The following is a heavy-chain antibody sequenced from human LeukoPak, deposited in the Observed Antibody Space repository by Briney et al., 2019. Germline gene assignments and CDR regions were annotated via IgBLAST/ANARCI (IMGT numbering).Heavy chain of an antibody. CDR2: INHSGST. CDR3: ARRAGYSSSWAKGSLDY. J-gene: IGHJ4*02. CDR1: GGSFSGYY. D-gene: IGHD6-13*01. Sequence: SETLSLTCAVYGGSFSGYYWSWIRQPPGKGLEWIGEINHSGSTNYNPSLKSRVTISVDTSKNQFSLKLSSVTAANTAVYYCARRAGYSSSWAKGSLDYWGQGTLVTVSS. V-gene: IGHV4-34*01.